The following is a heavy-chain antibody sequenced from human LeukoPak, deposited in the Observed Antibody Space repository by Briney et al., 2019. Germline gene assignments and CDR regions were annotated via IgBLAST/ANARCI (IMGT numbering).Heavy chain of an antibody. CDR2: IYYNGEP. Sequence: AETLSLTCTVSGDSITSFYWRWIRQSPGKGLEYLGYIYYNGEPNYNPALRRRLTISLGKSTKHFSLKLTAATAADPAVVFCCQTARVAAHWGQGILVTVSS. J-gene: IGHJ4*02. CDR1: GDSITSFY. D-gene: IGHD3-3*01. V-gene: IGHV4-59*08. CDR3: CQTARVAAH.